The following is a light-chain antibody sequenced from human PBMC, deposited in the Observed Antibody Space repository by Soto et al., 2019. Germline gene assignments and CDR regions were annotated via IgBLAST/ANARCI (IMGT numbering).Light chain of an antibody. Sequence: DIQMTQSPSSLAASVGDRVTITCRASQGIRNYLAWYQQKAGKVPKLLIYAASTLQSGVPSRFSGRGSGTDFTLTISSRQPEDVATYYCQNYNSAPPLTFGGGTKVEIK. CDR2: AAS. CDR3: QNYNSAPPLT. CDR1: QGIRNY. J-gene: IGKJ4*01. V-gene: IGKV1-27*01.